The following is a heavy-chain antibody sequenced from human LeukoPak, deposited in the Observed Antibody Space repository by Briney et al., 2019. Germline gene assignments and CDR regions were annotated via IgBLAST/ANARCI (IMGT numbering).Heavy chain of an antibody. D-gene: IGHD3-22*01. CDR1: GFTLSNYA. J-gene: IGHJ4*02. Sequence: GGSLRLSCAASGFTLSNYAMSWVRQAPGKGLEWVSVISGSGGSTYYADSVKGRFTISRDNSKKTLYVQMNSLRVEDTAVYYCAKGPQVGSGYHPDYWGQGTLVTVSS. CDR2: ISGSGGST. CDR3: AKGPQVGSGYHPDY. V-gene: IGHV3-23*01.